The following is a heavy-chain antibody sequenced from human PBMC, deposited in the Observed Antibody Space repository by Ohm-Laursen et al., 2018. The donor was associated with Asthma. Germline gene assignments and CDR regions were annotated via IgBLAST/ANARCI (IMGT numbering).Heavy chain of an antibody. CDR2: ISWNSGSI. V-gene: IGHV3-9*01. CDR3: AKVVVMDV. D-gene: IGHD3-16*02. Sequence: SLRLSCAASGFTFDDYAMHWVRQAPGKGLGWVSGISWNSGSIVYADSVKGRFTISRDNAKNTLYLQMNSLRAEDTAVYYCAKVVVMDVWGQGTTVTVSS. J-gene: IGHJ6*02. CDR1: GFTFDDYA.